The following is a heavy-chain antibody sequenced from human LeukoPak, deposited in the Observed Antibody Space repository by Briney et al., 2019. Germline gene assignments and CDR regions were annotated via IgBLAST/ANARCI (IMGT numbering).Heavy chain of an antibody. CDR1: RFTVSSNY. J-gene: IGHJ5*02. CDR2: IYSGGST. Sequence: GGSLRLSCAASRFTVSSNYMSWVRQAPGKGLEWVSVIYSGGSTYYADAVKGRFTISGHNSENTLYLQMNSLRAEDTAVYYCARVAYNNWFDPWGQGTLVTVSS. D-gene: IGHD2-21*01. V-gene: IGHV3-53*04. CDR3: ARVAYNNWFDP.